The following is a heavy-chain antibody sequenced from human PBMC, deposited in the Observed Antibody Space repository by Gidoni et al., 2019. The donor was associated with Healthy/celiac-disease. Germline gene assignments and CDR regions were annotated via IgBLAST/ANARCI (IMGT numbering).Heavy chain of an antibody. Sequence: EVQLVESGGGLVKPGGSLRLSCAASGFTFSSYSMNWVRQAPGKGLEWVSSISSSSSYIYYADSVKGRFTISRDNAKNSLYLQMNSLRAEDTAVYYCARDQLERPHDAFDIWGQGTIVTVSS. CDR3: ARDQLERPHDAFDI. CDR2: ISSSSSYI. D-gene: IGHD1-1*01. V-gene: IGHV3-21*01. J-gene: IGHJ3*02. CDR1: GFTFSSYS.